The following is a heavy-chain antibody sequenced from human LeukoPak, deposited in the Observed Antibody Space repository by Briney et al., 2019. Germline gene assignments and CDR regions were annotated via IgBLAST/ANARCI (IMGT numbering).Heavy chain of an antibody. CDR2: INPNSGGT. CDR3: ARDSGNDAFDI. D-gene: IGHD2-15*01. CDR1: GYTFTGYY. Sequence: ASVKVSCKASGYTFTGYYMHWVRQAPGQGLEWMGWINPNSGGTNYAQKFQRRVTMTRDPSISTAYMELSRLRSDDTAVYYCARDSGNDAFDIWGQGTMVTVSS. V-gene: IGHV1-2*02. J-gene: IGHJ3*02.